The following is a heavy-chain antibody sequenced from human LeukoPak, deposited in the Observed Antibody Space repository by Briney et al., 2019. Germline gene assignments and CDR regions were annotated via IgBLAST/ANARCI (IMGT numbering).Heavy chain of an antibody. CDR1: GFTFSSCW. Sequence: GGSLRLSCAASGFTFSSCWMSWVRHAPGKGLEWVANIKEDGSEKYYVDSVKGRFTISRDNAKNSLFLQMNSLRAEDTAVYFCARGRPYYSGSGSYYNYWGQGTLVTVSS. CDR2: IKEDGSEK. V-gene: IGHV3-7*04. D-gene: IGHD3-10*01. J-gene: IGHJ4*02. CDR3: ARGRPYYSGSGSYYNY.